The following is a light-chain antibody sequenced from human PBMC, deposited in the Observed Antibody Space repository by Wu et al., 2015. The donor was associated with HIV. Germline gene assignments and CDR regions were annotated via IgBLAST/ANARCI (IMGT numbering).Light chain of an antibody. CDR3: QLSNNWPWT. Sequence: PGKDVTLSCRASQNINNNLAWYQQIPGQAPRLLIYDASTRATGVPARFSGSGSGTEFILTISTIQSEDSAIYYCQLSNNWPWTFGQGTKVEIK. CDR1: QNINNN. J-gene: IGKJ1*01. CDR2: DAS. V-gene: IGKV3-15*01.